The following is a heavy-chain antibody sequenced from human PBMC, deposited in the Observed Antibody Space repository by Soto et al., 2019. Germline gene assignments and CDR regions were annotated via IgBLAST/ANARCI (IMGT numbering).Heavy chain of an antibody. D-gene: IGHD3-22*01. CDR1: GFLSTSHG. J-gene: IGHJ4*02. CDR3: AADGRGHYYDTFRYRDYYFDQ. CDR2: IKQDGSEK. V-gene: IGHV3-7*01. Sequence: GGSLRLSCAACGFLSTSHGMSWVRQAPCKGLEWVANIKQDGSEKYYVDSVKGRFTISRDNTRDSLFLEMNSLRVEDTAVYYCAADGRGHYYDTFRYRDYYFDQWGQRTLVAVCS.